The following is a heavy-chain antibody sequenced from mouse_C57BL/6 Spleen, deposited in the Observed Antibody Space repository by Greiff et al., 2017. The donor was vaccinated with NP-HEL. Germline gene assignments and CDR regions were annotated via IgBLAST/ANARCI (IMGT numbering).Heavy chain of an antibody. Sequence: EVQLQESGAELVRPGASVKLSCTASGFNIKDDYMHWVKQRPEQGLEWIGWIDPENGDTEYASKFQGKATITADTSSNTAYLQLSSLTSEDTAVYYCNTVEFAYWGQGTLVTVSA. D-gene: IGHD1-1*01. J-gene: IGHJ3*01. V-gene: IGHV14-4*01. CDR3: NTVEFAY. CDR2: IDPENGDT. CDR1: GFNIKDDY.